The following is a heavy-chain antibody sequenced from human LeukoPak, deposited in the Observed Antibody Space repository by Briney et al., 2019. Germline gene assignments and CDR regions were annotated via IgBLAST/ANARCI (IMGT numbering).Heavy chain of an antibody. CDR3: ARGFVLGAAKNYFDY. CDR1: GFSFSNNA. CDR2: ISGSGGSI. D-gene: IGHD2-21*02. Sequence: GGSLRLSCAASGFSFSNNAMSWVRQAPGKGLEWVSVISGSGGSIYYAESVKGRFTISRDNSKNTLYLQMSSLRAEDTALYYCARGFVLGAAKNYFDYWGQGALVTVSS. V-gene: IGHV3-23*01. J-gene: IGHJ4*02.